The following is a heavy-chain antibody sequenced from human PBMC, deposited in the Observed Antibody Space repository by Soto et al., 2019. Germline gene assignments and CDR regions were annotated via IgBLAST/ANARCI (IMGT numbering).Heavy chain of an antibody. V-gene: IGHV3-23*01. CDR3: AKMTTRRFDY. Sequence: GGSLRLSCAASGFTFSSYAMSWVRQAPGKGLEWVSGISGSGLSTNYADSVKGRFTISRDNSKNTLYLQMNSLRAEDTAVYYCAKMTTRRFDYWGQGTMVTVSS. CDR2: ISGSGLST. CDR1: GFTFSSYA. J-gene: IGHJ4*02. D-gene: IGHD4-17*01.